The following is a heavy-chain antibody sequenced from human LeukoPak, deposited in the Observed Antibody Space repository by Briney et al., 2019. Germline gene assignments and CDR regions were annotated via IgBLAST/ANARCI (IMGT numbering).Heavy chain of an antibody. V-gene: IGHV4-59*01. CDR1: GGSISSYY. J-gene: IGHJ3*02. Sequence: PSETLSLTCTVSGGSISSYYWSWLRQPPGKGLEWIGYIYYSGSTNYNPSLKSRVTISVDTSKNQFSLKLSSVTAADTAVYYCARGGNYGDYAGQGPTDAFDIWGQGTMVTVSS. D-gene: IGHD4-17*01. CDR3: ARGGNYGDYAGQGPTDAFDI. CDR2: IYYSGST.